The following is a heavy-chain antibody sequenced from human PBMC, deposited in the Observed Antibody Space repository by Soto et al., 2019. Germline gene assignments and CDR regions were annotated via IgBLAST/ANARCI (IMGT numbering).Heavy chain of an antibody. V-gene: IGHV1-3*01. CDR2: INAGNGNT. CDR1: GYTFTSYA. D-gene: IGHD4-17*01. Sequence: ASVKVSCKASGYTFTSYAMHWVRQAPGQRLEWMGWINAGNGNTKYSQKFQGRVTITRDTSASTAYMELSSLRSEDTAVYYCARGDYDSNYYYYMDVWGKGTTVTVSS. J-gene: IGHJ6*03. CDR3: ARGDYDSNYYYYMDV.